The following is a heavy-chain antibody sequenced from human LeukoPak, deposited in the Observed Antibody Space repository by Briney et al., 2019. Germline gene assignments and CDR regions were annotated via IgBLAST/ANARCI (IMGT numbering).Heavy chain of an antibody. Sequence: SETLSLTCTVSGGSIGSSTYYWGWIRQPPGQGLEWIGSIYYSGSTYYNPSLKSRVTISVDTSKNQFSLRLNSMTAADTSVYYCARQAYCSSTSCYKLDQWGQGTLVTVPS. D-gene: IGHD2-2*02. CDR1: GGSIGSSTYY. CDR2: IYYSGST. CDR3: ARQAYCSSTSCYKLDQ. J-gene: IGHJ4*02. V-gene: IGHV4-39*01.